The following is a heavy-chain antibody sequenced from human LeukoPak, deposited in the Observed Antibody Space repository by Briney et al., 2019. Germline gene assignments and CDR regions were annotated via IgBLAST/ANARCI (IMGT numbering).Heavy chain of an antibody. D-gene: IGHD2-2*02. CDR2: INHSGST. CDR3: ARRRDCSSTSCYKHYYYYMDV. CDR1: GGSFSGYY. Sequence: SETLSLTCAVYGGSFSGYYWSWIRQPPGKGLEWIGEINHSGSTNYNPSLKSRVTISVDTSKNQFSLKLSSVTAADTAVYYCARRRDCSSTSCYKHYYYYMDVWGKGTTVTVSS. J-gene: IGHJ6*03. V-gene: IGHV4-34*01.